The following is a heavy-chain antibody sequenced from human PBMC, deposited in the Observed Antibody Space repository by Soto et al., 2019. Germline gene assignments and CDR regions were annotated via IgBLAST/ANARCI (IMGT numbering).Heavy chain of an antibody. D-gene: IGHD3-22*01. CDR1: GFTFTNHG. CDR3: ARRGYYYYSAGYWDKIHSDY. CDR2: IGGSGSST. J-gene: IGHJ4*02. V-gene: IGHV3-23*01. Sequence: PGGSLRLSCAASGFTFTNHGMSWVRQAPGKGLEWVSDIGGSGSSTYYADSVKGRFTISRDNSKDTLYLQMNGLRAEDTAVYYCARRGYYYYSAGYWDKIHSDYWGQGALVTVSS.